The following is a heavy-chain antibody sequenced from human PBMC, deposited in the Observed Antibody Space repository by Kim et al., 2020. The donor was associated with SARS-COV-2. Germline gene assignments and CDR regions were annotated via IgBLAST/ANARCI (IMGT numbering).Heavy chain of an antibody. CDR3: SRGHYGPDY. CDR1: GFTFSAYS. Sequence: GGSLRLSCAASGFTFSAYSMHWVRQVPGKGLVWVSRVNGDGSATSYADSVKGRLTISRDNAKNTVSLQMNSLRGEDTAVYYCSRGHYGPDYWGQGTLVTVSS. V-gene: IGHV3-74*01. J-gene: IGHJ4*02. D-gene: IGHD3-10*01. CDR2: VNGDGSAT.